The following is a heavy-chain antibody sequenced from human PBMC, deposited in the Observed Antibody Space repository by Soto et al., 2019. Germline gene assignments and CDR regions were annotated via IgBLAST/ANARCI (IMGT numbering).Heavy chain of an antibody. D-gene: IGHD3-10*01. V-gene: IGHV6-1*01. CDR3: SRESRCSVCSDRYLNY. Sequence: SQTLSLTCAISGDSVSGNSAAWNWIRQSPSRGLEWLGRTYYRSRWYNDYAVSVKSRITVTPDTSKNQISLHLNSVTPEVTAVYYSSRESRCSVCSDRYLNYWRQGARVIFPS. J-gene: IGHJ4*02. CDR2: TYYRSRWYN. CDR1: GDSVSGNSAA.